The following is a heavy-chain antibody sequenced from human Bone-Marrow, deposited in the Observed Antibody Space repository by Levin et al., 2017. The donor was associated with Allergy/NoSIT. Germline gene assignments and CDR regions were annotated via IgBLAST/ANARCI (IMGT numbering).Heavy chain of an antibody. D-gene: IGHD2-15*01. CDR3: ARSGRGDIVVVVAATPDAFDI. J-gene: IGHJ3*02. CDR2: ISYDGSNK. Sequence: SCAASGFTFSSYAMHWVRQAPGKGLEWVAVISYDGSNKYYADSVKGRFTISRDNSKNTLYLQMNSLRAEDTAVYYCARSGRGDIVVVVAATPDAFDIWGQGTMVTVSS. V-gene: IGHV3-30-3*01. CDR1: GFTFSSYA.